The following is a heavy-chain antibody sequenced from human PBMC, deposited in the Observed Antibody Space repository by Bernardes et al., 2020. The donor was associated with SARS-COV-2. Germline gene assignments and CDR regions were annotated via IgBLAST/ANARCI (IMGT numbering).Heavy chain of an antibody. J-gene: IGHJ4*02. V-gene: IGHV3-7*01. CDR2: INQDGSDT. D-gene: IGHD4-17*01. Sequence: GGSLRLSCAVSGLTSDITFSLSLMTWIRQVPGGGLAWVANINQDGSDTNFVDSVKGRFTISRDNAKNLLFVQMNSLRVEDTAIYYCARDPHYGALDYWGQGTLVTVSS. CDR3: ARDPHYGALDY. CDR1: GLTSDITFSLSL.